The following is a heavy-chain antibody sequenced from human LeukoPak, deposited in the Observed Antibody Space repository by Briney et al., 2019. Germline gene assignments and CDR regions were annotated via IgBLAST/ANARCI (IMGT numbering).Heavy chain of an antibody. CDR1: GYTFTGYY. CDR2: INPSGGST. Sequence: ASVKVSCKAPGYTFTGYYMHWVRQAPGQGLEWMGIINPSGGSTSYAQKFQGRVTMTRDTSTSTVYMELSSLRSEDTAVYYCARAHSSSAYYYDSSDPFDYWGQGTLVTVSS. CDR3: ARAHSSSAYYYDSSDPFDY. V-gene: IGHV1-46*03. J-gene: IGHJ4*02. D-gene: IGHD3-22*01.